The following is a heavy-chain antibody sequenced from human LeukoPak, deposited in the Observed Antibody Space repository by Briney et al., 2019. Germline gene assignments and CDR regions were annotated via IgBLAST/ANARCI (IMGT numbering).Heavy chain of an antibody. V-gene: IGHV3-23*01. CDR2: ISDRGDST. D-gene: IGHD2-21*01. J-gene: IGHJ3*01. CDR1: GFTVSSNY. Sequence: GGSLRLSCAASGFTVSSNYMSWVRQAPGKGLEWVSVISDRGDSTYYADSVKGRFTISRDSSKNTLYLQMNSLRGEDTALYYCAKGRWGLTINNFDLWGQGTMVTVPS. CDR3: AKGRWGLTINNFDL.